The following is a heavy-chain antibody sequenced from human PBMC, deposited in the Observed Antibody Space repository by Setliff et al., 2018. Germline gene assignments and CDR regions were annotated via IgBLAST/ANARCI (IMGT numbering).Heavy chain of an antibody. CDR2: ISYSGIT. D-gene: IGHD1-1*01. CDR3: VREGYSEYFQD. V-gene: IGHV4-59*01. J-gene: IGHJ1*01. CDR1: GASIRNNYY. Sequence: TLSLTCAVSGASIRNNYYWGWIRQPPGKGLEWIGFISYSGITTYNVSLKSRVSISVDTSKNQLSLTLSSVTAADTAVYYCVREGYSEYFQDWGRGTLVTVSS.